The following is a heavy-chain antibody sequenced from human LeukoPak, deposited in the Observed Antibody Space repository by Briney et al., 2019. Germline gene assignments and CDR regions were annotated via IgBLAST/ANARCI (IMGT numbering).Heavy chain of an antibody. D-gene: IGHD1-26*01. CDR3: ARSTGIVGATIYFDY. CDR2: INPSGGST. J-gene: IGHJ4*02. V-gene: IGHV1-46*01. CDR1: GYTFTSYY. Sequence: ASVKVSCKASGYTFTSYYMHWVRQAPGQGLEWMGIINPSGGSTSYAQKFQGRVTMTRDTSTSTVYMELSRLRSDDTAVYYCARSTGIVGATIYFDYWGQGTLVTVSS.